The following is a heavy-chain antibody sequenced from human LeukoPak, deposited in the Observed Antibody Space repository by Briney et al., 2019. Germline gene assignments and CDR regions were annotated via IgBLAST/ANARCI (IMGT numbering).Heavy chain of an antibody. CDR2: IGTAGDT. D-gene: IGHD1-1*01. J-gene: IGHJ4*02. CDR1: GFTFSDYD. Sequence: GGSLRLSCAASGFTFSDYDMHWVRQATGKGLEWVSAIGTAGDTYYTGSVKGRFTISRENAKNSLYLQMNSLRAGDTAVYYCARVAKERVGGVYYFDYWGQGTRSPSPQ. V-gene: IGHV3-13*01. CDR3: ARVAKERVGGVYYFDY.